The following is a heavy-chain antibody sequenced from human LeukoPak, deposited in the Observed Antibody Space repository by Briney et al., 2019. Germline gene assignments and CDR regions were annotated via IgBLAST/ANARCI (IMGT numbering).Heavy chain of an antibody. D-gene: IGHD3-16*01. CDR3: ATEKGDSPDY. V-gene: IGHV3-23*01. Sequence: GGSLRLSCAASGFTFSSYAMAWVRQAPGKGLEWVSGISGSGGNTYYADSVKGRFTISRDNSKNTLYLQMNSLRAEDTAVYYCATEKGDSPDYWGQGTLVTVSS. J-gene: IGHJ4*02. CDR1: GFTFSSYA. CDR2: ISGSGGNT.